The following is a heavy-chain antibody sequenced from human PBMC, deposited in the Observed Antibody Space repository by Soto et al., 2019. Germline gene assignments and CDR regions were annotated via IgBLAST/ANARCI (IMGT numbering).Heavy chain of an antibody. CDR1: GGSISSYY. CDR3: ARDHSQWPDYYFDY. D-gene: IGHD6-19*01. V-gene: IGHV4-4*07. CDR2: IYTSGST. J-gene: IGHJ4*02. Sequence: PSETLSLTCTVSGGSISSYYWSWIRQPAGKGLEWVGRIYTSGSTNYNPSLKSRVTMSVDTSKNQFSLKLSSVTAADTAVYYCARDHSQWPDYYFDYWGQGTLVTVSS.